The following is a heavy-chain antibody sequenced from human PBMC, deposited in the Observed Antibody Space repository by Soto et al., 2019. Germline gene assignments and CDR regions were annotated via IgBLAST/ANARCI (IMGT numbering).Heavy chain of an antibody. CDR2: INSGASTI. Sequence: TGGSLRLSCAASGFDFRSYKMDWVRQAPGKGLEWVAYINSGASTIFYTDSVKGRFTISRDDVKNLLFLQMNNLSAEDTAVYYCVKEKSVMYSGYDAFDIWGHGTLVTVSS. D-gene: IGHD3-22*01. CDR1: GFDFRSYK. CDR3: VKEKSVMYSGYDAFDI. J-gene: IGHJ3*02. V-gene: IGHV3-48*03.